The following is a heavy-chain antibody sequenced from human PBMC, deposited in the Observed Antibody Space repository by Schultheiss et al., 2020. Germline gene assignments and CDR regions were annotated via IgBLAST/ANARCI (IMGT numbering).Heavy chain of an antibody. V-gene: IGHV4-34*01. Sequence: SETLSLTCAVYGGSFSGYYWSWIRQPPGKGLEWIGEINHSGSTNYNPSLKSRVTISVDTSKNQFSLKLSSVTAADTAVYYCARDGSAMDVWGQGTTVTVSS. CDR2: INHSGST. CDR3: ARDGSAMDV. J-gene: IGHJ6*02. CDR1: GGSFSGYY.